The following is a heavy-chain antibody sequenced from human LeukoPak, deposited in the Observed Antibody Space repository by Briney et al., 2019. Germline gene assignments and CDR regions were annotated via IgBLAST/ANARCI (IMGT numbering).Heavy chain of an antibody. CDR1: GGSISSYY. CDR2: IYAGGST. J-gene: IGHJ4*02. Sequence: SETLSLTCTVSGGSISSYYWSWIRQPAGKGLEWIGRIYAGGSTNYNPSLKSRVTMSVDTSKNQFSLKLSSVTAADTAVYYCAREVSYGYRAPYYFDYWGQGTLVTVSS. V-gene: IGHV4-4*07. D-gene: IGHD5-18*01. CDR3: AREVSYGYRAPYYFDY.